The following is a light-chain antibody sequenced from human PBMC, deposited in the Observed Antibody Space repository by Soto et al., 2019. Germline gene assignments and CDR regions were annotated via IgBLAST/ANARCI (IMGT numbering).Light chain of an antibody. J-gene: IGKJ5*01. CDR3: QQYDNWPPCT. CDR1: QSIVRG. CDR2: DSS. Sequence: EIVMTQSPATLSVSPGERATLSCRASQSIVRGLAWYQQKPGQAPSLLIYDSSTRATGVPASFSGSGSGTQFTLIISSLQSEDFAVYYCQQYDNWPPCTFGQGTRLEIK. V-gene: IGKV3-15*01.